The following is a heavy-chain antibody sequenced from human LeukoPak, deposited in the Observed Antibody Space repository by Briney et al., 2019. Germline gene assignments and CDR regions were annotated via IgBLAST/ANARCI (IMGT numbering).Heavy chain of an antibody. CDR2: INPPSGST. CDR3: ARAGRYDILTGLYYFDY. Sequence: ASVKVSCKTSGYTFTSFHMHWVRQAPGQGLEWMGIINPPSGSTYYAQKFQGRVTMTRDTSTSTLYLELSSLRSEDTAVYYCARAGRYDILTGLYYFDYWGQGTLVTVSS. CDR1: GYTFTSFH. D-gene: IGHD3-9*01. V-gene: IGHV1-46*01. J-gene: IGHJ4*02.